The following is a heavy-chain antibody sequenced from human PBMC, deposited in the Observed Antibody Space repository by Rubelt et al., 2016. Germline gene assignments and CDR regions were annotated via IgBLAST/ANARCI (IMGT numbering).Heavy chain of an antibody. Sequence: GGSLRLSCAASGFTFSNAWMNWVRQAPGKGLEWVGRIKSKADGGTTDYAAPVKGRFTISRDDSKNTLYLQMNSLKTEDTAVYYCTTDSGDWREYSSPSITAHYYYGMDVWGQGTTVTVSS. CDR1: GFTFSNAW. CDR2: IKSKADGGTT. J-gene: IGHJ6*02. V-gene: IGHV3-15*07. D-gene: IGHD6-6*01. CDR3: TTDSGDWREYSSPSITAHYYYGMDV.